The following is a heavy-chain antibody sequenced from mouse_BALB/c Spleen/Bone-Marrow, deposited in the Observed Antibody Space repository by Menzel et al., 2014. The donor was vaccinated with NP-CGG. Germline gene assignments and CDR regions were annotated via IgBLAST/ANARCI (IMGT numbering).Heavy chain of an antibody. V-gene: IGHV1-80*01. CDR3: ARQVAHDY. Sequence: VQLQQSGAELVRPGSSVKISCKASGYAFSRYWMSWVKQRPGQGLEWIGQIYPGDGDTNYNGKFKDKATLTADKSSSTAYMHLSSLTSEDSAVYFCARQVAHDYWGQGTTLTVSS. J-gene: IGHJ2*01. D-gene: IGHD6-1*01. CDR2: IYPGDGDT. CDR1: GYAFSRYW.